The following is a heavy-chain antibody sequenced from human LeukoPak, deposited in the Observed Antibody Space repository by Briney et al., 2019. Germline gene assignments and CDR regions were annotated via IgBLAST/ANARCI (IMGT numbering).Heavy chain of an antibody. Sequence: SETLSLTCAVYGGSFSGYYRSWIRQPPGKGLEWIGEINHSGSTNYNPSLKSRVTISVDTSKNQFSLKLSSVTAADTAVYYCARGPHIVVVTAAFDYWGQGTLVTVSS. CDR1: GGSFSGYY. CDR2: INHSGST. CDR3: ARGPHIVVVTAAFDY. D-gene: IGHD2-21*02. V-gene: IGHV4-34*01. J-gene: IGHJ4*02.